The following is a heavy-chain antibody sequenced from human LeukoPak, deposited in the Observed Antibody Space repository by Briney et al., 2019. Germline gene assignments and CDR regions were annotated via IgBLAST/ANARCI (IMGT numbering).Heavy chain of an antibody. D-gene: IGHD3-22*01. CDR1: GFTFSSYW. Sequence: GGSLRLSCAASGFTFSSYWMSWVRQAPGKGLEWVANIKQDGSEKYYVDSVKGRFTISRDNAKNSLYLQMNSLRAEDTAVYYCARESEIVVVMGDDAFDIWGQGTMVTVSS. V-gene: IGHV3-7*01. CDR2: IKQDGSEK. CDR3: ARESEIVVVMGDDAFDI. J-gene: IGHJ3*02.